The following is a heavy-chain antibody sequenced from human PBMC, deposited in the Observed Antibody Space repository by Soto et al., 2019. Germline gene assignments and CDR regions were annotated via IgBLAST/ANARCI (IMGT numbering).Heavy chain of an antibody. Sequence: GGSLRLSCAASGFTFSSYSMNWVRQAPGKGLEWVSSISSSSSYIYYADSVKGRFTISRDNAKNSLYLQMNSLRAEDTAVYYCARGLRGVLIKPLDYWGQGTLVTVSS. CDR1: GFTFSSYS. D-gene: IGHD3-16*01. V-gene: IGHV3-21*01. J-gene: IGHJ4*02. CDR3: ARGLRGVLIKPLDY. CDR2: ISSSSSYI.